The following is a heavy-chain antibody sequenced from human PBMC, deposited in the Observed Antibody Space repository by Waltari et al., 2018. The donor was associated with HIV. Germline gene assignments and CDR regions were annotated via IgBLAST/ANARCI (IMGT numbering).Heavy chain of an antibody. D-gene: IGHD6-19*01. CDR1: GGSIGNYY. Sequence: QVQLQESGPGLVKPSETLSLICTVPGGSIGNYYWGWIRQPPGKGLEWIGYIYYTGSTDYNPSLKSRVTISVDTSKNQFSLKLTSVTAADTAQYYCARYSSAWTGFDYWGQGTLVTVSS. V-gene: IGHV4-59*01. J-gene: IGHJ4*02. CDR2: IYYTGST. CDR3: ARYSSAWTGFDY.